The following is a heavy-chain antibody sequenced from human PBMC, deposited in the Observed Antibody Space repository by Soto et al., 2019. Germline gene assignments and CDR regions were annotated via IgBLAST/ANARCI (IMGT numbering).Heavy chain of an antibody. J-gene: IGHJ6*02. CDR2: ISSRSDI. CDR1: GLTFGTVW. D-gene: IGHD2-2*02. V-gene: IGHV3-21*01. Sequence: PGGSLRLSCAASGLTFGTVWMSWVRQAPGKGLEWVSSISSRSDIYYADSVKGRFTIFRDNAKNSVSLQMNSLRAEDTAVYYCAREYTAWPLAYGLDVWGQGTTVTVSS. CDR3: AREYTAWPLAYGLDV.